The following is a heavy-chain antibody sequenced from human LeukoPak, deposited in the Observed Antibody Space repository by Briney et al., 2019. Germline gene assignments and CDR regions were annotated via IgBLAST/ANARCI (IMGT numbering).Heavy chain of an antibody. Sequence: PSQTLSLTCTVSGGSISSGSYYWSWIRQPAGKGLEWIGRIYTSGSTNYNPSLKSRVTKSVDTSKNQFSLKLSSVTAADTAVYYCARDDPLVGTTGCDAFDIWGQGTMVTVSS. CDR3: ARDDPLVGTTGCDAFDI. V-gene: IGHV4-61*02. CDR2: IYTSGST. CDR1: GGSISSGSYY. J-gene: IGHJ3*02. D-gene: IGHD1-26*01.